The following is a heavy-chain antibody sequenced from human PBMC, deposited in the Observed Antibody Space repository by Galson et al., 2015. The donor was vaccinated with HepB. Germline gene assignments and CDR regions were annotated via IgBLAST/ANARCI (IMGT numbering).Heavy chain of an antibody. CDR1: GFTFSSYS. CDR3: ASDRYYYDSSGYFY. J-gene: IGHJ4*02. Sequence: SLRLSCAASGFTFSSYSMNWVRQAPGKGLEWVSSISSSSSYVYYADSVKGRFTISRDNAKNSLYLQMNSLRAEDTAVYYCASDRYYYDSSGYFYWGQGTLVTVSS. V-gene: IGHV3-21*01. D-gene: IGHD3-22*01. CDR2: ISSSSSYV.